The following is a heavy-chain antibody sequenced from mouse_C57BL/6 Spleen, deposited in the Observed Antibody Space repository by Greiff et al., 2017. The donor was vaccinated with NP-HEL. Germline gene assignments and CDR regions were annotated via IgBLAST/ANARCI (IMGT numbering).Heavy chain of an antibody. Sequence: VQGVESGPELVKPGASVKLSCKASGYTFTSYDINWVKQRPEQGLDWIGWIYLRDGSTKYNERFKGKATLTVDTSSRAAYMELHSLTYEDSAVYFCAREGITQYFDVWGTGTTVTVSS. D-gene: IGHD1-1*01. CDR3: AREGITQYFDV. V-gene: IGHV1-85*01. CDR1: GYTFTSYD. J-gene: IGHJ1*03. CDR2: IYLRDGST.